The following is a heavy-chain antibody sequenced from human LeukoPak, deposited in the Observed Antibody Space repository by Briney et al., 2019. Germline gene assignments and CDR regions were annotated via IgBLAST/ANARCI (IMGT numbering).Heavy chain of an antibody. D-gene: IGHD6-19*01. Sequence: SQTLSLTCTVSGASISSDTYFWSWIRQPAGKGLEWIGRISSTGRTDYNPSLTSRVTISVDMSKNQLSMKLSSVTAADTAVYYCAKGAGPPWFDPWGQGILATVSS. CDR1: GASISSDTYF. J-gene: IGHJ5*02. CDR3: AKGAGPPWFDP. CDR2: ISSTGRT. V-gene: IGHV4-61*02.